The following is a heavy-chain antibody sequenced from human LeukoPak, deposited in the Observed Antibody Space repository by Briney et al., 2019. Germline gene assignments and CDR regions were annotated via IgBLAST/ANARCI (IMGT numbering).Heavy chain of an antibody. CDR1: GFTFSSYW. D-gene: IGHD3-3*01. CDR3: ARDREMDTYYDFWSGYPGFDY. V-gene: IGHV3-7*01. CDR2: IKQDGSEK. J-gene: IGHJ4*02. Sequence: GGSLRLSCAASGFTFSSYWMSWVRQAPGKGLEGVANIKQDGSEKDYVDSVKGRFTISRDNAKNSLYLQMNSLRAEDTAVYSCARDREMDTYYDFWSGYPGFDYWGQGTLVTVSS.